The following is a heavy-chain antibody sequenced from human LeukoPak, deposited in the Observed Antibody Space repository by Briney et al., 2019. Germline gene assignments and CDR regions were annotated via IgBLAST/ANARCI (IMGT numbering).Heavy chain of an antibody. CDR2: ISDTGDST. CDR3: ATGAYCDH. CDR1: GFTFDDYG. J-gene: IGHJ4*02. V-gene: IGHV3-23*01. Sequence: GGSLRLSCTASGFTFDDYGMTWVRQAPGKGLEWVSTISDTGDSTYYADSVKGRFTISRDNSENTLYLQMNGLRAEDTAIYFCATGAYCDHWGQGTLVTVSS.